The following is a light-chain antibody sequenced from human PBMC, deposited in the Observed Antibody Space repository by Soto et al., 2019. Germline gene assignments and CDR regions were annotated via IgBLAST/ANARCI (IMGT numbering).Light chain of an antibody. V-gene: IGKV1-12*01. CDR1: QDISSW. CDR3: QQSYSTPRST. Sequence: DIQMTQSPSSVSASVGDRVTITCRASQDISSWLAWYQQKPGKAPKIMIYAASSLQGGVPSRFSGSGSGTEFTLTISSLQPEDFATYYCQQSYSTPRSTFGQGTRLEIK. J-gene: IGKJ5*01. CDR2: AAS.